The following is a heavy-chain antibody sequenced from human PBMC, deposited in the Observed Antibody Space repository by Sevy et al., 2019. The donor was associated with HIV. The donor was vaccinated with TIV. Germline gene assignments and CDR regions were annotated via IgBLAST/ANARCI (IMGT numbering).Heavy chain of an antibody. Sequence: ASVKVSCKASGYTFTSYGISWVRQAPGQGLEWMGWISAYNGNTNYAQKLQGRVTMTTDTSTGKAYMELRSLRSDDTAVYYCARGNDFWSRGGFDYWGQGTLVTVSS. CDR1: GYTFTSYG. D-gene: IGHD3-3*01. CDR2: ISAYNGNT. V-gene: IGHV1-18*04. J-gene: IGHJ4*02. CDR3: ARGNDFWSRGGFDY.